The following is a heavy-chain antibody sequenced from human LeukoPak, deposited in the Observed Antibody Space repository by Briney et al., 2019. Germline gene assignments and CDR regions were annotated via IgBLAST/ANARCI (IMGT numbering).Heavy chain of an antibody. J-gene: IGHJ4*02. V-gene: IGHV3-23*01. D-gene: IGHD3-9*01. CDR1: GITLTNYG. CDR2: ISDRGGRT. Sequence: GGSLRLSCAVSGITLTNYGMSWVRQAPGKGLEWVAGISDRGGRTIYADSVKGRFTISRDNPKNTLYLLMNSLRAEDTAVYFCAKRGVVIRVILIGFHKEAPYFDSWCQGALVTVSS. CDR3: AKRGVVIRVILIGFHKEAPYFDS.